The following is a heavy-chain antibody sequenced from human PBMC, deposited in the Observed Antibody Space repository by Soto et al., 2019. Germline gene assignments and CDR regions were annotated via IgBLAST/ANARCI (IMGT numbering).Heavy chain of an antibody. CDR2: IIPIFGTA. J-gene: IGHJ4*02. V-gene: IGHV1-69*13. D-gene: IGHD3-22*01. Sequence: SVKVSCKASGGTFSSYAISWVRQAPGQGLEWMGGIIPIFGTANYAQKFQGRVTITADESTSTAYMELSSLRSEDTAVYYCARARASYYHDSSGSNGGPFDYWGQGTLVTVSS. CDR3: ARARASYYHDSSGSNGGPFDY. CDR1: GGTFSSYA.